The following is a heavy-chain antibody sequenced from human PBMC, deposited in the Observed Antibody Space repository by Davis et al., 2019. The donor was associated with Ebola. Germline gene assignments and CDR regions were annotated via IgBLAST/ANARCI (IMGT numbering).Heavy chain of an antibody. J-gene: IGHJ4*02. D-gene: IGHD1-26*01. CDR2: IKQDEREK. V-gene: IGHV3-7*01. Sequence: GGSLRLSCTASGFTFSDYWMSWVRQLPGGGLQCVASIKQDEREKDYVDSVKGRFTISRDNSKSSLYLQMNSLRADDTAVYYCARDKTSGDSYFDDWGQGTLVTVSS. CDR3: ARDKTSGDSYFDD. CDR1: GFTFSDYW.